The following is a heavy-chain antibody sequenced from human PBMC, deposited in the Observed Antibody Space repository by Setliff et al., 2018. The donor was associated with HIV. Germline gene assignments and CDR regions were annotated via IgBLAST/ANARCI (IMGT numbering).Heavy chain of an antibody. CDR1: GGSISNSRYY. CDR2: IYYSGST. J-gene: IGHJ5*02. V-gene: IGHV4-39*01. Sequence: LSLTCTVSGGSISNSRYYWSWIRQPPGKGLEWIGSIYYSGSTYYNPSLKSRVTISVDTSKNQFSLKLSSVSAADAAVYYCASRVYYYDSSGYLREEGFDPWGQGTLVTVSS. D-gene: IGHD3-22*01. CDR3: ASRVYYYDSSGYLREEGFDP.